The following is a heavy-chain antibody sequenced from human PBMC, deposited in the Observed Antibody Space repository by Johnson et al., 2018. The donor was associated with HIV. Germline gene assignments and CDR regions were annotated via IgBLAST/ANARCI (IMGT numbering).Heavy chain of an antibody. CDR2: ISYDGSNK. V-gene: IGHV3-30*04. CDR1: GFTFSSYA. Sequence: QVQLVESGGGVVQPGRSLRLSCSASGFTFSSYAMHWVRQAPGKGLEWVAVISYDGSNKYYADSAKGRFTISRDNSKNTLYLQMNSLRAEDTALYYCAKDSSSWTRGAFDIWGQGTMVTVSS. J-gene: IGHJ3*02. D-gene: IGHD6-13*01. CDR3: AKDSSSWTRGAFDI.